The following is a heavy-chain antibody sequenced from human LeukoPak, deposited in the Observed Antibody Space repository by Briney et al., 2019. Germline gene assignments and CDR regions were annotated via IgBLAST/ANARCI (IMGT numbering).Heavy chain of an antibody. D-gene: IGHD3-16*01. CDR2: ISGNGGTT. V-gene: IGHV3-23*01. CDR1: GFTFSSYA. Sequence: GGSLRLSCAASGFTFSSYAMTWVRQAPGRGLEWVSAISGNGGTTHYADAVKGRFTMSRDNSKNTLYLQLNSLRADDTAVYYCARDLRKGAYFDYWGQGTLVTVSS. J-gene: IGHJ4*02. CDR3: ARDLRKGAYFDY.